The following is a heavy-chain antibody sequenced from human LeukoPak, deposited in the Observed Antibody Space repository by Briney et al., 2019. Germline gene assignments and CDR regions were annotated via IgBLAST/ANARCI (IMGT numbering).Heavy chain of an antibody. D-gene: IGHD3-16*02. J-gene: IGHJ6*04. CDR1: GYSISSGYY. CDR3: ARVMVEYDYVWGSYRLGDYYYYYGMDV. V-gene: IGHV4-38-2*01. CDR2: IYHSGST. Sequence: KTSETLSLTCAVSGYSISSGYYWGWIWQPPGKGLEWIGSIYHSGSTYYNPSLKSRVTISVDTSKNQFSLKLSSVTAADTAVYYCARVMVEYDYVWGSYRLGDYYYYYGMDVWGKGTTVTVSS.